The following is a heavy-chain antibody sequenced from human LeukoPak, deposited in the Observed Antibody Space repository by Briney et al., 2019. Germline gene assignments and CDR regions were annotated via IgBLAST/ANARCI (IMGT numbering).Heavy chain of an antibody. D-gene: IGHD2-2*02. V-gene: IGHV3-21*01. CDR1: GFTFSSYS. CDR2: ISSSSSYI. Sequence: PGGSLRLSCAASGFTFSSYSMNWVRQAPGKGLEWVSSISSSSSYIYYADSAKGRFTISRDNAKNSLYLQMNSLRAEDTAVYYCAREGSLGYCSSTSCYTLDWFDPWGQGTLVTVSS. CDR3: AREGSLGYCSSTSCYTLDWFDP. J-gene: IGHJ5*02.